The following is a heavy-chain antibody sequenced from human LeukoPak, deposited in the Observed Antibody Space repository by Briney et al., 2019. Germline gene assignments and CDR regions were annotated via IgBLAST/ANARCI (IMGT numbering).Heavy chain of an antibody. J-gene: IGHJ4*02. CDR1: GYTFTSYD. Sequence: ASVKVSCKASGYTFTSYDINWVRQATGQGLEWMGWMNPNSGNTGHAQKFQGRVTMTRNTSISTAYMELSSLRSEDTAVYYCARRPKKILWFGELPDYWGQGTLVTVSS. D-gene: IGHD3-10*01. CDR3: ARRPKKILWFGELPDY. CDR2: MNPNSGNT. V-gene: IGHV1-8*01.